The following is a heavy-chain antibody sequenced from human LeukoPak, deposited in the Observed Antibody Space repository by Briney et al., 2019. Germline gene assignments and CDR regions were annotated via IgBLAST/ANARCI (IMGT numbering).Heavy chain of an antibody. Sequence: ASVKVSCKASGYTFTGYYMHWVRQAPGQGLEWMGWMNPNSGNTGYAQKFQGRVTMTRNTSISTAYMELSSLRSEDTAVYYCARGSEPYDFWSGYYRYYYYYMDVWGKGTTVTVSS. CDR3: ARGSEPYDFWSGYYRYYYYYMDV. CDR2: MNPNSGNT. J-gene: IGHJ6*03. CDR1: GYTFTGYY. V-gene: IGHV1-8*02. D-gene: IGHD3-3*01.